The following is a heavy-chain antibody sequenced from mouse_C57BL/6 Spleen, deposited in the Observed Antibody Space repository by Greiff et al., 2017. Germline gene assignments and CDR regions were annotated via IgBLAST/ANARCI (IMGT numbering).Heavy chain of an antibody. CDR3: ARRIYYYCSSYSNYYAMDY. CDR1: GFTFSDYG. CDR2: ISSGSSTI. V-gene: IGHV5-17*01. J-gene: IGHJ4*01. D-gene: IGHD1-1*01. Sequence: EVKLVESGGGLVKPGGSLKLSCAASGFTFSDYGMHWVRQAPEKGLEWVAYISSGSSTIYYADTVKGRFTISRDNAKNTLFLQMTSLRSEDTAMYYCARRIYYYCSSYSNYYAMDYWGQGTSVTVSS.